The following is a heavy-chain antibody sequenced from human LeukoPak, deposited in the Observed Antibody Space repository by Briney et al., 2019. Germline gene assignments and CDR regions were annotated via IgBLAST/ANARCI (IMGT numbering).Heavy chain of an antibody. CDR1: GDSISSGDYY. V-gene: IGHV4-30-4*01. Sequence: SETLSLTCTISGDSISSGDYYWTWFRQPPGKGLEWIGYIYYSGTTYYNPSLKSRVTISVETSKNQFSLKVSPVTAADTAVYYCARRKSGWFDPWGQGTLVTVSS. CDR3: ARRKSGWFDP. CDR2: IYYSGTT. J-gene: IGHJ5*02.